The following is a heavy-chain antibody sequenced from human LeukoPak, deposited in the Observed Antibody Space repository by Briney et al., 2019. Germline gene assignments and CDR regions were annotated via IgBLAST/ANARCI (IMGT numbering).Heavy chain of an antibody. CDR2: INPNSGGT. V-gene: IGHV1-2*02. CDR3: ARDRVGGVATICDY. D-gene: IGHD5-12*01. Sequence: GASVKVSCKASGYTFTGYYMHWVRQAPGQGLEWMGWINPNSGGTNYAQKFQGRVTMTRDTSISTAYMELSRLRSDDTAVYYCARDRVGGVATICDYWGQGTLVTVSS. CDR1: GYTFTGYY. J-gene: IGHJ4*02.